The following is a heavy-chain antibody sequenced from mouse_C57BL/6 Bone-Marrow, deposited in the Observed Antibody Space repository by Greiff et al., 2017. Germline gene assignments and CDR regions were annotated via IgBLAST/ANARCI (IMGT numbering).Heavy chain of an antibody. D-gene: IGHD2-13*01. Sequence: QVQLQQPGAELVKPGASVKLSCKASGYTFTSYWMQWVKQRPGQGLEWIGEIDPSDSSTNYNQKFKGKATLTVDTSSSTAYMQLSSLTYEDSAVYYWAREDYWHWYFDVWGTGTTVTVSS. CDR1: GYTFTSYW. CDR2: IDPSDSST. V-gene: IGHV1-50*01. CDR3: AREDYWHWYFDV. J-gene: IGHJ1*03.